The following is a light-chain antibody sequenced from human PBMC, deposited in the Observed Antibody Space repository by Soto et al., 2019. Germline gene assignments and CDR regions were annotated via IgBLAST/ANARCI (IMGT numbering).Light chain of an antibody. Sequence: QSALTQPASVSGSPGQSITISCTGTSSDAGGYNYVSWYQQHPGKAPKLMIYDVSNRPSGVSNRFSGSKSGNTASLTISGLQAEDEAAYYCSSYTSSSTVVFGGGTKLTVL. V-gene: IGLV2-14*01. J-gene: IGLJ2*01. CDR1: SSDAGGYNY. CDR3: SSYTSSSTVV. CDR2: DVS.